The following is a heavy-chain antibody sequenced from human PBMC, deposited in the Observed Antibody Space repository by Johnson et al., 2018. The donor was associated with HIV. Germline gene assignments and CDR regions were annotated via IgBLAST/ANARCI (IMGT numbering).Heavy chain of an antibody. CDR2: ISYDGGST. CDR1: GFTVSSYY. CDR3: ARDEGARGSYFRCGVRYAFDI. D-gene: IGHD1-26*01. V-gene: IGHV3-30*03. Sequence: QVQLVESGGGVVQPGRSLRLSCTASGFTVSSYYMSWVRQAPGKGLEWVAVISYDGGSTSYADSLKGRFIISRDNSKNTLYVQMNSLRAEDTAMYYCARDEGARGSYFRCGVRYAFDILGQGTMVTVSS. J-gene: IGHJ3*02.